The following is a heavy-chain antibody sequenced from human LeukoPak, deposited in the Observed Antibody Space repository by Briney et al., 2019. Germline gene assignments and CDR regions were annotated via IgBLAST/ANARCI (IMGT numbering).Heavy chain of an antibody. CDR3: ARVDGYYYYMDV. J-gene: IGHJ6*03. D-gene: IGHD5-24*01. V-gene: IGHV3-53*01. CDR1: GFTVSSNY. Sequence: GGSLRLSCAASGFTVSSNYMSWVRQAPGKGLEWVSVIYSGGSTYCADSVKGRFTISRDNSKNTLYLQMNSLRAEDTAVYYCARVDGYYYYMDVWGKGTTVTVSS. CDR2: IYSGGST.